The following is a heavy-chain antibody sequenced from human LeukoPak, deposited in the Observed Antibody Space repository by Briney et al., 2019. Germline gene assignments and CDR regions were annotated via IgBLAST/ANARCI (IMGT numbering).Heavy chain of an antibody. CDR1: GYTFASYY. D-gene: IGHD4-11*01. V-gene: IGHV1-46*01. J-gene: IGHJ4*02. CDR3: ARVGYSNPYDY. Sequence: GASVKVSCKASGYTFASYYMHWVRQAPGQGLEWMGIINPSGGSTSYAQKFQGRVTMTRDTSTSTVYMELSSLRSEDTAVYYCARVGYSNPYDYWGQGTLVTVSS. CDR2: INPSGGST.